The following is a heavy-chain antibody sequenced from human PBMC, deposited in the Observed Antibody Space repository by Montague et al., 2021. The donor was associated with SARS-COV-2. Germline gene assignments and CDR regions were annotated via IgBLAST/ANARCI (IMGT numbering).Heavy chain of an antibody. CDR3: ACRDGYKHTMDY. D-gene: IGHD5-24*01. J-gene: IGHJ4*02. Sequence: SETLSLTCTVSGGSISTYYWSWIRQPPGKGLEWIGYMYDSGITHYASGITRYNPSLRSRVSLSLDRPVYPFSLSLTFVTAADTAVYYCACRDGYKHTMDYWGQGTLVTVSS. V-gene: IGHV4-59*01. CDR2: MYDSGIT. CDR1: GGSISTYY.